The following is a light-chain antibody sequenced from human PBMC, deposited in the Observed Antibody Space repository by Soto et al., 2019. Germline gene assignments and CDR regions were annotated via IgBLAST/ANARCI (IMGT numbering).Light chain of an antibody. CDR2: DAS. Sequence: EIVLTQSPATLSLSPGERATLSCRASQSVSSYLAWYHQKPGQAPRLLIYDASNRATGIPARFSGSGSGTDVTLTISSLEPAYFAVYFCQRRSNSAPYTFGQGTKLEIK. V-gene: IGKV3-11*01. J-gene: IGKJ2*01. CDR3: QRRSNSAPYT. CDR1: QSVSSY.